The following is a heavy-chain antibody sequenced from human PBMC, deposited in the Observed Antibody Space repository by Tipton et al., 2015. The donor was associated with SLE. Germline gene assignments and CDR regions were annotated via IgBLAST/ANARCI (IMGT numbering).Heavy chain of an antibody. CDR1: GFTVSSNY. J-gene: IGHJ6*02. Sequence: GSLRLSCAASGFTVSSNYMNWVRQAPGKGLEWVSVIYSDGSTYYADSVKGRFTISRDNSKNTLYLQMSSLSAEDTAIYYCAGRRVMIFGHGMDVWGQGTTVTVSS. CDR3: AGRRVMIFGHGMDV. V-gene: IGHV3-53*01. D-gene: IGHD3/OR15-3a*01. CDR2: IYSDGST.